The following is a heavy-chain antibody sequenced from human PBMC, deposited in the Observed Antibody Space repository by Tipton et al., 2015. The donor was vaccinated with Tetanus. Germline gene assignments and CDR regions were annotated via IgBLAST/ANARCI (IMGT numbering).Heavy chain of an antibody. CDR3: AKPWAITMVRGGLDY. CDR1: GFTFSSYG. Sequence: ALRLSCAASGFTFSSYGMHWVRQAPGKGLEWVAVISYDGSNKYYADSVKGRFTISRDNSKNTLYLKMNSLRAEDTAVYYCAKPWAITMVRGGLDYWGQGTLVTVSS. CDR2: ISYDGSNK. V-gene: IGHV3-30*18. D-gene: IGHD3-10*01. J-gene: IGHJ4*02.